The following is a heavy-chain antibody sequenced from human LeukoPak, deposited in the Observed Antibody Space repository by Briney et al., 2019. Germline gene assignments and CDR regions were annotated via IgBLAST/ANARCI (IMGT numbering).Heavy chain of an antibody. CDR2: IYHSGST. Sequence: PSGTLSLTCAVSGGSISSSNWWSWVRQPPGKGLEWIGEIYHSGSTNYNPSLKSRVTISVDTSKNQFSLKLSSVTAADTAVYYCAGAYCGGDCYLQPPVYWGQGTLVTVSS. D-gene: IGHD2-21*02. CDR1: GGSISSSNW. CDR3: AGAYCGGDCYLQPPVY. J-gene: IGHJ4*02. V-gene: IGHV4-4*02.